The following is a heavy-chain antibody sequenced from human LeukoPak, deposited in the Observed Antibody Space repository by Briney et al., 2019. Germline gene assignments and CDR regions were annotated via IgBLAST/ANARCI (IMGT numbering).Heavy chain of an antibody. D-gene: IGHD5-18*01. CDR3: AKQMYSYGLQEY. CDR2: ISYDGSNK. Sequence: PGGSLRLSCAASGFTFSSYGMHWVRQAPGKGLEWVAVISYDGSNKYYADSVKGRFTISRDNSKNTLYLQMNSLRAEDTAVYYCAKQMYSYGLQEYWGHGALVTVSS. V-gene: IGHV3-30*18. CDR1: GFTFSSYG. J-gene: IGHJ4*03.